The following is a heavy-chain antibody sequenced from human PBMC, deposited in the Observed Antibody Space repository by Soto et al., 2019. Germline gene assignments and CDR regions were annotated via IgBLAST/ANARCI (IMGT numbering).Heavy chain of an antibody. V-gene: IGHV3-23*01. D-gene: IGHD4-4*01. J-gene: IGHJ4*02. CDR1: GFTFSSYA. Sequence: HPGGSLRLASAASGFTFSSYAMSWVRQAPGKGLEWVSAISGSGGSTYYADSVKGRFTISRDNSKDTLYLQMNSLRAEDTAVYYCAKDVGTTADYFDYWGQGTLVTVSS. CDR2: ISGSGGST. CDR3: AKDVGTTADYFDY.